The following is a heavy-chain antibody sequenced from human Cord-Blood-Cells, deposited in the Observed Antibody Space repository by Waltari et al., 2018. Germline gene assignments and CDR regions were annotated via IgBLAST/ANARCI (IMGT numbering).Heavy chain of an antibody. Sequence: QLQLQESGPGLVKPSETLSLTCTVSGGSISSSSYYWGWIRQPPGKGLEWIGSIYYSGSTYYNPSLKSRVTISVDTSKNQFSLKLSSVTAADTAVYYCAKANWGFYFDDWGQGTLVTVSS. CDR1: GGSISSSSYY. V-gene: IGHV4-39*01. J-gene: IGHJ4*02. D-gene: IGHD7-27*01. CDR3: AKANWGFYFDD. CDR2: IYYSGST.